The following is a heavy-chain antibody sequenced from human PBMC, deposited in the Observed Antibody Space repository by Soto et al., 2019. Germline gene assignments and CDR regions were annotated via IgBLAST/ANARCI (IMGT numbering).Heavy chain of an antibody. CDR3: AHREDRIMNGDYVAAYFDY. CDR2: IYWDDDK. CDR1: GFSLSTSGVG. Sequence: QITLKESGPTLVKPTQTLTLTCTFSGFSLSTSGVGVGWIRQPPGKALEWLALIYWDDDKRYSPSLKSRLTITKDNSKNQVVLTRTNMDPVDTATDYCAHREDRIMNGDYVAAYFDYWGQGTLVTVSS. D-gene: IGHD4-17*01. J-gene: IGHJ4*02. V-gene: IGHV2-5*02.